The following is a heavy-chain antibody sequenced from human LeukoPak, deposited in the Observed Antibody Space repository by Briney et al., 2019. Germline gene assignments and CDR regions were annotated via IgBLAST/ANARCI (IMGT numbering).Heavy chain of an antibody. J-gene: IGHJ4*02. D-gene: IGHD3-3*01. V-gene: IGHV4-59*08. CDR3: ARQRFLEWYFDY. CDR1: GGSISSYY. Sequence: SETQSLTCTVSGGSISSYYWSWIRQSPGKGLEWIGYIYYSGSTNYNPSLKSRVTISVDTSKNQFSLKLSSVTAADTAVYYCARQRFLEWYFDYWGQGTLVTVSS. CDR2: IYYSGST.